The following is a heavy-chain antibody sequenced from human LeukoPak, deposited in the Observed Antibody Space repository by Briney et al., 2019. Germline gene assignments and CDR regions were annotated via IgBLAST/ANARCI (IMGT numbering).Heavy chain of an antibody. J-gene: IGHJ4*02. V-gene: IGHV3-23*01. D-gene: IGHD3-22*01. CDR2: ISGSGGST. CDR3: TTDLLKWDYYDSSGYYYYFDY. Sequence: GGSLRLSCAASGFTFSSYAMSWVRQAPGKGLEWVSAISGSGGSTYYADSVKGRFTISRDNSKSTLYLQMNSLRAEDTAVYYCTTDLLKWDYYDSSGYYYYFDYWGQGTLVTVSS. CDR1: GFTFSSYA.